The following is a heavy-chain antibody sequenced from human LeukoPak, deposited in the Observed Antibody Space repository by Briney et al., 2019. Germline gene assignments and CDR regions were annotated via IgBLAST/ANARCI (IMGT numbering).Heavy chain of an antibody. J-gene: IGHJ6*03. CDR2: IYPGDSDT. V-gene: IGHV5-51*01. D-gene: IGHD6-13*01. CDR1: GYSFTSYW. Sequence: GESLKISCKGSGYSFTSYWIGWVRQMPGKGLEWMGIIYPGDSDTRYSPSFQGQVTISADKSISTAYLQWSSLKASDTAMYYCATSIAAAGTFDYMDVWAKGPRSPSP. CDR3: ATSIAAAGTFDYMDV.